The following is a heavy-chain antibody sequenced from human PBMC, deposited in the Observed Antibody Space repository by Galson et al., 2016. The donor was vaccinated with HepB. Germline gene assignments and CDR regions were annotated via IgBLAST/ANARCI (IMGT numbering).Heavy chain of an antibody. V-gene: IGHV2-5*02. CDR1: GFSLHTSGMN. J-gene: IGHJ4*02. CDR2: IYWDDHK. D-gene: IGHD3-3*01. Sequence: PALVTPTQTLTLTCTFSGFSLHTSGMNVGWIRQPPGKALEWLAVIYWDDHKDYRPSLRSRLTLTQDASKNQAVLTMTEMDPVDTATYFCVHRRTLFEVILGDFDYWGPGTLVTISS. CDR3: VHRRTLFEVILGDFDY.